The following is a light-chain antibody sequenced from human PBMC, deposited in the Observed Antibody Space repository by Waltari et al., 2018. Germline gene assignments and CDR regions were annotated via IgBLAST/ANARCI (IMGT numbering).Light chain of an antibody. V-gene: IGKV1-39*01. J-gene: IGKJ5*01. CDR1: QSISSY. CDR3: QQSYSTPIT. Sequence: DIQMTQSPSSMSAFVGDRVTITCRASQSISSYLNWYQQKPGKAPKLLIYAESSLQSGVPSRFSGSGSGTDFTLTISSLQPEDFATYYCQQSYSTPITFGQGTRLEIK. CDR2: AES.